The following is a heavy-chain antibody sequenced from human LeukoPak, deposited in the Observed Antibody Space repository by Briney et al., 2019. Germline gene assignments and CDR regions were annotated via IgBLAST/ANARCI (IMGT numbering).Heavy chain of an antibody. CDR2: INHSGST. Sequence: PSETLSLTCAVYGGSFSAYYWSWIRQPPGKGRECIGEINHSGSTNYNPSLKSRVTISVDTSKNQFSLKMSSVNAADTAVYYCARGQCSGGSCYFGYWGQGTLVTVCS. V-gene: IGHV4-34*01. D-gene: IGHD2-15*01. CDR1: GGSFSAYY. J-gene: IGHJ4*02. CDR3: ARGQCSGGSCYFGY.